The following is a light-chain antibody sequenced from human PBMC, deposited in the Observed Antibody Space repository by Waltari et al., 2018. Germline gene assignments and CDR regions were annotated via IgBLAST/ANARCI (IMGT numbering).Light chain of an antibody. CDR1: SSDVAAYNY. CDR2: EVT. Sequence: QSALTQPPSASGSPGQSVTIPCAGPSSDVAAYNYVSWYQQHPGNSPKLLIYEVTKRPSGVPGRCSGSKSGNTASLTVSGLQAEDEADDYCGSDAGHNNIAVFGGGTKVTVL. CDR3: GSDAGHNNIAV. V-gene: IGLV2-8*01. J-gene: IGLJ2*01.